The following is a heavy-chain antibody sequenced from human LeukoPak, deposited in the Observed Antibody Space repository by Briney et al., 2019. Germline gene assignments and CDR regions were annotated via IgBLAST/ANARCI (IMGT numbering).Heavy chain of an antibody. J-gene: IGHJ4*02. D-gene: IGHD6-13*01. CDR2: IVVGSGNT. V-gene: IGHV1-58*01. Sequence: TSVKVSCKASGFTFTSSAVQWVRQARGQRLEWIEWIVVGSGNTNYAQKFQERVTITRDMSTSTAYMELSSLRSEDTAVYYCAAVAAAGHRLDYWGQGTLVTVSS. CDR1: GFTFTSSA. CDR3: AAVAAAGHRLDY.